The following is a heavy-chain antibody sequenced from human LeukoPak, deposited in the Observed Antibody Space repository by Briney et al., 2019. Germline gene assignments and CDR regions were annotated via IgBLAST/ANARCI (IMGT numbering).Heavy chain of an antibody. J-gene: IGHJ4*02. Sequence: PGGSLSLSCAASGFTFSSYGMHWVRQAPGKGLEWVAFIRYDGSNKYYADSVKGRFTISRDNSKNTLYLQMNSLRAEDTAVYYCAKDPTGYYYDSSAYLLPDYWGQGTLVTVSS. CDR2: IRYDGSNK. CDR1: GFTFSSYG. V-gene: IGHV3-30*02. CDR3: AKDPTGYYYDSSAYLLPDY. D-gene: IGHD3-22*01.